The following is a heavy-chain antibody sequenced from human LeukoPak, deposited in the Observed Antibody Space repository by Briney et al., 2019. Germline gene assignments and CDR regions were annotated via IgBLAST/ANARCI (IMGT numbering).Heavy chain of an antibody. D-gene: IGHD6-19*01. V-gene: IGHV4-59*08. CDR3: ARRITTSGWYRDDY. Sequence: SETLSLTCTVSGGPINNYYWSWIRQPPGKGLEWIGYIFYSGSTNYNPSLKSRVTISVDTSKNQFSLKLSSVTAADTAIYYCARRITTSGWYRDDYWGQGTLVTVSS. CDR1: GGPINNYY. J-gene: IGHJ4*02. CDR2: IFYSGST.